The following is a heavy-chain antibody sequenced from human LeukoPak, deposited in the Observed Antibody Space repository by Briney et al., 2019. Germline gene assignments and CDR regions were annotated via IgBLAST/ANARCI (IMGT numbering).Heavy chain of an antibody. CDR3: ARHIGFDAFDI. J-gene: IGHJ3*02. CDR2: IYSAGST. Sequence: GGSLRLSCAASQFTVSSNYMSWVRQAPGKGLEWVSLIYSAGSTYYADSVKGRFTISRHNSRNTLYLQMNSLRAEDTAVYYCARHIGFDAFDIWGQGTMVTVSS. CDR1: QFTVSSNY. V-gene: IGHV3-53*04.